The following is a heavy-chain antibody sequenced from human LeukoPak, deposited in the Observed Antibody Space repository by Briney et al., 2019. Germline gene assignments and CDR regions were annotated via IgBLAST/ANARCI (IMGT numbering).Heavy chain of an antibody. Sequence: ASVKVSCKASGYTFTSYYMHWVRQAPGQGLEWMGLINPTGGSTGYAQKFQGRVTMTRDMFTSTDYMELSSLRSEDTAIYYCARDNSVGDNAWWFDPWGQGTLVTVSS. V-gene: IGHV1-46*01. D-gene: IGHD1-26*01. CDR3: ARDNSVGDNAWWFDP. CDR1: GYTFTSYY. CDR2: INPTGGST. J-gene: IGHJ5*02.